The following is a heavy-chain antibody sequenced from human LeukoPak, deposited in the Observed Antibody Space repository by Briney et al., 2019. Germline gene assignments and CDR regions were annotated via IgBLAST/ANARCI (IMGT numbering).Heavy chain of an antibody. CDR3: ARHRSAPTYFDY. J-gene: IGHJ4*02. D-gene: IGHD3-10*01. V-gene: IGHV4-4*02. CDR1: GGSISSSTW. CDR2: IYRDGNT. Sequence: SETLSLTCAVSGGSISSSTWWSWVRQPPGKGLEWIGEIYRDGNTNYNPSLKTRVTISVDKSQNRFSLKLSSVTAADTAVYYCARHRSAPTYFDYWGQGTLVTVSS.